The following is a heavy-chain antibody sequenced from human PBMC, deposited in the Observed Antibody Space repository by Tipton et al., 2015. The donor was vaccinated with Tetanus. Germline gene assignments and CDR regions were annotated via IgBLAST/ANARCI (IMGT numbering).Heavy chain of an antibody. Sequence: LRLSCAVYGGSLSRYYWTWIRQPPGKGLEWIGEVDDSGSTNYSPSLKSRVTISLDTSKNEFSLTLSSVTAADTAVYYCAKDTSVATEKGGMDVWGLGTTVTVFS. CDR3: AKDTSVATEKGGMDV. CDR1: GGSLSRYY. V-gene: IGHV4-34*01. CDR2: VDDSGST. J-gene: IGHJ6*02. D-gene: IGHD1-14*01.